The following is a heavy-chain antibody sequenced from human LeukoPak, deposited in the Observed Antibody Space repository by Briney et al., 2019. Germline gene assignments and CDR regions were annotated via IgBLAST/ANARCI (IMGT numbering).Heavy chain of an antibody. CDR2: IIPIFGTA. CDR3: ARSTTYYDFWSGSRLYYFDY. J-gene: IGHJ4*02. CDR1: GGTFSSYA. D-gene: IGHD3-3*01. V-gene: IGHV1-69*05. Sequence: SVKVSCKASGGTFSSYAISWVRQAPGQGLEWMGGIIPIFGTANYAQKFQGRVTITTDESTSKAYRELSSLRSEDTAVYYCARSTTYYDFWSGSRLYYFDYWGQGTLVTVSS.